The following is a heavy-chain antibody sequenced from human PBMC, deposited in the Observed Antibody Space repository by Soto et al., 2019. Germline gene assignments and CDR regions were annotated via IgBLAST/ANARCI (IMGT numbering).Heavy chain of an antibody. Sequence: ASVKVSFKASGYTFTSYGISWLRQAPGQGLEWMGWISAYNGNTNYAQKLQGRVTMTTDTSTSTAYMELRSLRSDDTAVYYCARDASGYYDFDYWGQGTLVTVSS. V-gene: IGHV1-18*04. D-gene: IGHD3-3*01. CDR2: ISAYNGNT. CDR3: ARDASGYYDFDY. J-gene: IGHJ4*02. CDR1: GYTFTSYG.